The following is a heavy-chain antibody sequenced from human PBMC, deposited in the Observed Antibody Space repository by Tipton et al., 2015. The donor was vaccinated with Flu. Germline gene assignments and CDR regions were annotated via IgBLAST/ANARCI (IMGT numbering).Heavy chain of an antibody. Sequence: TLSLTCTVSGGSISSPGYYWSWIRQPAGKGLEWVGRIFPLGSTNYNPSLESRLTISVDTSKNQFSLKLTSVTAADTAMYYCARRGTTLLSVNDGLDIWGQGTMVIVSS. CDR1: GGSISSPGYY. D-gene: IGHD1-1*01. V-gene: IGHV4-61*02. J-gene: IGHJ3*02. CDR3: ARRGTTLLSVNDGLDI. CDR2: IFPLGST.